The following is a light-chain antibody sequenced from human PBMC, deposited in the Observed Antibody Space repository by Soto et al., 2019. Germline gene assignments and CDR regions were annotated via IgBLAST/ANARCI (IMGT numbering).Light chain of an antibody. CDR3: CSYTTSSTYV. J-gene: IGLJ1*01. V-gene: IGLV2-14*03. Sequence: QSVLTQPASGSGSPGQSIAISCTGTSSDVGGYNYVSWYQQHPGKAPKLMIYDVSNRPSGVSNRFSGSKSGNTASLTISGLQAEDEADYYYCSYTTSSTYVFGTGTKVTVL. CDR1: SSDVGGYNY. CDR2: DVS.